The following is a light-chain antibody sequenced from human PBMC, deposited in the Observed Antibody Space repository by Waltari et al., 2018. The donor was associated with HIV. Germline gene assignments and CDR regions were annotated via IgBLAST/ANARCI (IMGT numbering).Light chain of an antibody. CDR3: QQYFSNPWT. CDR1: QNIFHAPDNVNC. J-gene: IGKJ1*01. V-gene: IGKV4-1*01. Sequence: DIVMSQSPDSLAVSLGERATINCKSSQNIFHAPDNVNCLGWCQQKPGHPPQLLSRGASARESGVPDRFSGSGSETDFTLTISSLQAEDAAVYYCQQYFSNPWTFGQGTKVEIK. CDR2: GAS.